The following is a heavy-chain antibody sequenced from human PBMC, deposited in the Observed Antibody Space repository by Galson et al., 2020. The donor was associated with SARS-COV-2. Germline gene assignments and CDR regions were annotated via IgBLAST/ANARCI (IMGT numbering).Heavy chain of an antibody. CDR3: ARSYYDDVWGSYLRD. Sequence: SETLSLTCTVSGGSISSAGYYCSWIRQPAGKGLEWIGRIYTTGSTNYNPSLKSRVTISVDTSKNQFSLELSSVTAADTAVYYCARSYYDDVWGSYLRDGGQGTLVTVSS. D-gene: IGHD3-16*02. CDR1: GGSISSAGYY. V-gene: IGHV4-61*02. CDR2: IYTTGST. J-gene: IGHJ4*02.